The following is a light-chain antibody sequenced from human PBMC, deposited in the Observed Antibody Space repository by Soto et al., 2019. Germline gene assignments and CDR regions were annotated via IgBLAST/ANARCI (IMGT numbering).Light chain of an antibody. CDR2: DVS. CDR3: SSYSTISTV. J-gene: IGLJ1*01. CDR1: RSDVGGYNY. Sequence: QSVLTQPAAVSGSPGQSITISCTGTRSDVGGYNYVSWYQQHPGKAPKLIIYDVSDRPSGVSNRFSGSKSGNTASLTISVLQAEDEAEYYCSSYSTISTVFGTGTKLTVL. V-gene: IGLV2-14*03.